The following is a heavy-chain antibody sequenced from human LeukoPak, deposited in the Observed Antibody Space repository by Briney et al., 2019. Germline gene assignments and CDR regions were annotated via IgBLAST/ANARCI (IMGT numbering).Heavy chain of an antibody. CDR1: GGSISSGDYY. J-gene: IGHJ3*02. Sequence: SQTLSLTCTVSGGSISSGDYYWRWLRQPPGKGLEWIGYIYYSGSTYYNPSLKSLVTISVDTSKNQFSLKLSSVTAADTAVYYCARVRDAFDIWGQGTMVTVSS. CDR3: ARVRDAFDI. CDR2: IYYSGST. V-gene: IGHV4-30-4*08.